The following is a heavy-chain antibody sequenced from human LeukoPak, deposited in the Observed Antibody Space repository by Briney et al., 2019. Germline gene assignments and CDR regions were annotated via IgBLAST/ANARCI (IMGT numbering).Heavy chain of an antibody. D-gene: IGHD5-18*01. CDR2: ISGSGSST. CDR1: GFTFSSYA. J-gene: IGHJ6*02. Sequence: PGGSLRLSCAASGFTFSSYAMSWVRQAPGKGLEWVSAISGSGSSTYYADPVKGRFTISRDNSKNTLYLQMSSLRAEDTAVYYCAKERGYSYGPYYSYGMDVWGQGTTVTVSS. CDR3: AKERGYSYGPYYSYGMDV. V-gene: IGHV3-23*01.